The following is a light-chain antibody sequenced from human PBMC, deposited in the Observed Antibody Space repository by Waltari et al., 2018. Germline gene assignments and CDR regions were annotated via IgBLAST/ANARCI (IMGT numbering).Light chain of an antibody. CDR1: SSDVGTYNR. CDR3: CSFTTNTTYL. CDR2: EVT. Sequence: QSALTQPPSVSGSPGQSVTISCTGTSSDVGTYNRVSWYQQSPGTAPKLIIYEVTNRPAGVPDRCSGSKSGNTASLTISVLQAGDEADYYCCSFTTNTTYLFGTGTRVTVL. J-gene: IGLJ1*01. V-gene: IGLV2-18*02.